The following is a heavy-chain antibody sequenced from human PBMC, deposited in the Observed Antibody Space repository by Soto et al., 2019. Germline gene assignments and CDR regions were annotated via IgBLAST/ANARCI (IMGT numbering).Heavy chain of an antibody. D-gene: IGHD3-10*01. J-gene: IGHJ4*02. V-gene: IGHV4-4*07. Sequence: QVQLQESGPGLVKPSETLSLICTVSGDPITSYFWTWLRQPAGKGLEWIGHVFPGGPTTHNSSLKTRVSMSIDTSKNPFALTLTSVTAADTAVYYCARTLSGFTYGSRQFDFDYWGQGTLGTVAS. CDR3: ARTLSGFTYGSRQFDFDY. CDR2: VFPGGPT. CDR1: GDPITSYF.